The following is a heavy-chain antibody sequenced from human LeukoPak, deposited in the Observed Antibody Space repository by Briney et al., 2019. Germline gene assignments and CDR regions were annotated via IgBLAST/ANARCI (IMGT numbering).Heavy chain of an antibody. Sequence: GGSLRLSCAASGFTVSSNYMSWVRHAPGKGLEWVSVIYSGGSTYYADSVKGRFTISRANSKNTLYLQMKSLRAEETAVYYCEVYGSKYYYDSSGYLFDYWGQGTLVTVSS. J-gene: IGHJ4*02. CDR2: IYSGGST. CDR3: EVYGSKYYYDSSGYLFDY. D-gene: IGHD3-22*01. CDR1: GFTVSSNY. V-gene: IGHV3-66*01.